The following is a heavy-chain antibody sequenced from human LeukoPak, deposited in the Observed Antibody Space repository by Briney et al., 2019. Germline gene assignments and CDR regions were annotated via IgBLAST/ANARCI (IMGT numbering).Heavy chain of an antibody. CDR2: IYYTGST. V-gene: IGHV4-59*08. CDR1: RGSISNYY. D-gene: IGHD3-22*01. Sequence: PSETLSLTCTVSRGSISNYYWSWIRQPPGKGLEWIGYIYYTGSTNYNPSLRGRVTISVDTSKNQFSLKLNSVTAADTAVYYCARRYYYDTASAFDIWGQGTMVTVSS. J-gene: IGHJ3*02. CDR3: ARRYYYDTASAFDI.